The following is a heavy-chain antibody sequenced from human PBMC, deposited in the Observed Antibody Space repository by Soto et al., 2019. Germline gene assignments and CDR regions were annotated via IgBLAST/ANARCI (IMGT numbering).Heavy chain of an antibody. D-gene: IGHD2-2*02. CDR1: GGTFSSYA. J-gene: IGHJ6*02. Sequence: SVKVSCKASGGTFSSYAISWVRQAPGQGLEWMGGIIPIFGTANYAQKFQGRATITADKSTSTAYMELSSLRSEDTAVYYCARDRYQLLYGDYYYYGMDVWGQGTTVTVSS. CDR3: ARDRYQLLYGDYYYYGMDV. CDR2: IIPIFGTA. V-gene: IGHV1-69*06.